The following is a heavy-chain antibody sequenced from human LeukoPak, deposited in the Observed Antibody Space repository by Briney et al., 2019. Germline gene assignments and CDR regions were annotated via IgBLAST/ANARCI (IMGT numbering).Heavy chain of an antibody. Sequence: GGSLRLSCAASGFTFSDYYMSWIRQAPGKGLEWVSYISSSGSTIYYADSVKGRFTISRDNSKNTLYLQMNSLRAEDTAVYYCAKEALTGEDGSHFDYWGQGTLVTVSS. CDR2: ISSSGSTI. CDR3: AKEALTGEDGSHFDY. J-gene: IGHJ4*02. D-gene: IGHD7-27*01. CDR1: GFTFSDYY. V-gene: IGHV3-11*01.